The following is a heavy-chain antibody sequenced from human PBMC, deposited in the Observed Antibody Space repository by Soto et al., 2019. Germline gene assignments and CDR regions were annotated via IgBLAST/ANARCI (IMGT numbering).Heavy chain of an antibody. Sequence: QVHLVQSGAEVKKPGASVKVSCKGSGYGFTTYGITWVRQAPGQGLEWMAWISAHNGNTNYAQKVQGRVTVTRDTSTSTAYMELRSLRYDDTAVCYCARGRYGDYWGQGALVTVSS. D-gene: IGHD1-1*01. CDR1: GYGFTTYG. J-gene: IGHJ4*02. CDR3: ARGRYGDY. V-gene: IGHV1-18*01. CDR2: ISAHNGNT.